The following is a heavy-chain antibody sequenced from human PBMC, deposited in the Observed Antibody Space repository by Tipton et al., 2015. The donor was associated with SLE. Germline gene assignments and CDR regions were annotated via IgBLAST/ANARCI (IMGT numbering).Heavy chain of an antibody. CDR3: ARHESGYYFDY. J-gene: IGHJ4*02. CDR1: GGSFSGYY. D-gene: IGHD1-26*01. V-gene: IGHV4-34*01. Sequence: TLSLTCAVYGGSFSGYYWSWIRQPPGKGLEWIGEINHSGTTNYNPSLKSRVIISVDTSKNQFSLNLSSVTAADTAVYYCARHESGYYFDYWGQGTLVTVSS. CDR2: INHSGTT.